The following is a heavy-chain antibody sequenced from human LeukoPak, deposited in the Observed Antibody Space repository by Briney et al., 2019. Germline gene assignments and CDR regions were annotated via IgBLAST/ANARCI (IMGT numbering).Heavy chain of an antibody. V-gene: IGHV4-59*08. CDR1: GASISTYY. D-gene: IGHD5-18*01. Sequence: PSETLSLTCTVSGASISTYYWSWIRQPPGRGLECIGYMYYSESTNSNPSLKSRVTISLDTSKNQFSLDLSSVTAADTAVYYCARLQHQSSDYWGQGTLVTVSS. CDR3: ARLQHQSSDY. J-gene: IGHJ4*02. CDR2: MYYSEST.